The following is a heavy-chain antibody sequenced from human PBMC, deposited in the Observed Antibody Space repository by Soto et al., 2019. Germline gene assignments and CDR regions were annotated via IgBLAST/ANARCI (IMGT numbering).Heavy chain of an antibody. D-gene: IGHD2-2*01. CDR1: AGSISSGGYY. CDR2: MYTRGPT. V-gene: IGHV4-31*03. J-gene: IGHJ4*02. Sequence: QVQLQESGPGLVTPSQTLSLTCTVSAGSISSGGYYWKWLRQHPGMGLEWTGSMYTRGPTYYNPSLKSRVAISADTSRSQSALRRGCVTAADTAVYSCARMPVYVDGYCRRCYGFIAFWGGGTLGTV. CDR3: ARMPVYVDGYCRRCYGFIAF.